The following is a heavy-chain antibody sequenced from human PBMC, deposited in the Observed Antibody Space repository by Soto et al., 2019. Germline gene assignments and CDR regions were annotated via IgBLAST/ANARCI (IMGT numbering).Heavy chain of an antibody. CDR1: GFTFSSYG. CDR2: IWYDGSNK. CDR3: ASGGPREISDY. J-gene: IGHJ4*02. D-gene: IGHD3-16*01. Sequence: GGSLRLSCAASGFTFSSYGMHWVRQAPGKGLEWVAVIWYDGSNKYYADSVKGRFTISRDNSKNTLYLQMNSLRAEDTAVYYCASGGPREISDYWGQGTLVTVSS. V-gene: IGHV3-33*01.